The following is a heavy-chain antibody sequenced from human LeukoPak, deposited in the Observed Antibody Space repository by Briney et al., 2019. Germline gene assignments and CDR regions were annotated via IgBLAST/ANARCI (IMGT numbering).Heavy chain of an antibody. CDR1: GGTFNSYA. CDR3: ARGLGYDYVWGSYRYRASRDRWFDP. CDR2: IIPIFGTT. D-gene: IGHD3-16*02. Sequence: GASVKVSCKASGGTFNSYAISWVRQAPGQGLEWMGGIIPIFGTTNYARKLQGRVTMTTDTSTSTAYMELRSLRSDDTAVYYCARGLGYDYVWGSYRYRASRDRWFDPWGQGTLVTVSS. V-gene: IGHV1-69*05. J-gene: IGHJ5*01.